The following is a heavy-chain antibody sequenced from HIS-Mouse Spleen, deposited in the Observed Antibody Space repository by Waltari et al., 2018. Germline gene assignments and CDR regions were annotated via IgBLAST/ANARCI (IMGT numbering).Heavy chain of an antibody. CDR1: GGSISSSSYY. J-gene: IGHJ4*02. CDR2: IYYSGST. Sequence: QLQLQESGPGLVKPSETLSLPCTVPGGSISSSSYYWGWIRQPPGKGLEWIGRIYYSGSTYYNPSLKSRVTISVDTSKNQFSLKLSSVTAADTAVYYCARLAAAGTYWGQGTLVTVSS. CDR3: ARLAAAGTY. V-gene: IGHV4-39*07. D-gene: IGHD6-13*01.